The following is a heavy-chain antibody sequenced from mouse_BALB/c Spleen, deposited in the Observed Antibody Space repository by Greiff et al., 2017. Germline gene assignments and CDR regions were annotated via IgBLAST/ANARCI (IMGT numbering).Heavy chain of an antibody. D-gene: IGHD2-3*01. CDR2: ISNGGGST. Sequence: EVNVVESGGGLVQPGGSLKLSCAASGFTFSSYTMSWVRQTPEKRLEWVAYISNGGGSTYYPDTVKGRFTISRDNAKNTLYLQMSSLKSEDTAMYYCARPLYDRYVDVWGAGTTVTVSS. CDR3: ARPLYDRYVDV. V-gene: IGHV5-12-2*01. CDR1: GFTFSSYT. J-gene: IGHJ1*01.